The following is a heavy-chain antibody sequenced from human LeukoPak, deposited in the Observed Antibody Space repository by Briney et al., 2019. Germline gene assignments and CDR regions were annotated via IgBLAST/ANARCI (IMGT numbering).Heavy chain of an antibody. CDR1: GGSISSYY. CDR2: VYDSGST. CDR3: ARLPPTESSGWGRPFDY. D-gene: IGHD6-19*01. Sequence: SETLSLTCTVSGGSISSYYWSWIRQPPGKGLEWIGSVYDSGSTYYNPSLKSRVTISVDTSKNQFSLKLSSVTAADTAVFYCARLPPTESSGWGRPFDYWGQGTLVTVSP. J-gene: IGHJ4*02. V-gene: IGHV4-39*01.